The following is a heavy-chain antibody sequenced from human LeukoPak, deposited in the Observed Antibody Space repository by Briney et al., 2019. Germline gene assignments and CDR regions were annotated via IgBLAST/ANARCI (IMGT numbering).Heavy chain of an antibody. CDR3: ARGETSVTRYLQP. J-gene: IGHJ5*02. V-gene: IGHV3-48*02. Sequence: GGSLRPSCAASGFSFSSYSMNWVRQAPGKGLEWVSFISTSSSRIYYADSVKGRFTISRDNAKNSLYLQMDSLRDEDTAVYYCARGETSVTRYLQPWGQGTLITVSS. CDR1: GFSFSSYS. CDR2: ISTSSSRI. D-gene: IGHD4-17*01.